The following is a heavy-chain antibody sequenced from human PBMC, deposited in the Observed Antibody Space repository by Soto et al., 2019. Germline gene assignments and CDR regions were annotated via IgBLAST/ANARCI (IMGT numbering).Heavy chain of an antibody. Sequence: SETLSLTCSVSGDSINSDKYYWGWIRQPPGKGLEWIGSIYYRGNTYYNPSLKSRVTISLDTSKNQFSLRLSSVTAADTAVYYCARVTVGPMVRGVTGPAGFDPWGQGTLVTVSS. J-gene: IGHJ5*02. D-gene: IGHD3-10*01. CDR3: ARVTVGPMVRGVTGPAGFDP. CDR2: IYYRGNT. V-gene: IGHV4-39*07. CDR1: GDSINSDKYY.